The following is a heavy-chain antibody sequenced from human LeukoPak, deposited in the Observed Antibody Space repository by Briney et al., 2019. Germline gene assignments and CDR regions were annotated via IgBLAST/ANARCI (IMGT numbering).Heavy chain of an antibody. CDR3: ARGGSKQWLVDDS. Sequence: SETLSLSCAVSGDSVSGYYWSWIRQPPGKGLERIGYIYFSGSTNYNTSLKSRVTISVDTSKHQFSLKLSAVTAADTAVYYCARGGSKQWLVDDSWGQGTLVTVSS. J-gene: IGHJ4*02. CDR1: GDSVSGYY. D-gene: IGHD6-19*01. V-gene: IGHV4-59*02. CDR2: IYFSGST.